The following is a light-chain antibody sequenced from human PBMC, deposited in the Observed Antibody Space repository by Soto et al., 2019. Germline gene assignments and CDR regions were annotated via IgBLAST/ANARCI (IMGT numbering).Light chain of an antibody. CDR2: EDN. Sequence: QSALTQPASVSGSPGQSITISCTGSSSDVGSYNLVSWYQQYPGKTPKLIIYEDNKRPSGVSNRFSGSKSGNTASLTISGLQAEDEADYYCGSYTSSSTLYVFGTGTKVTVL. J-gene: IGLJ1*01. CDR1: SSDVGSYNL. CDR3: GSYTSSSTLYV. V-gene: IGLV2-14*02.